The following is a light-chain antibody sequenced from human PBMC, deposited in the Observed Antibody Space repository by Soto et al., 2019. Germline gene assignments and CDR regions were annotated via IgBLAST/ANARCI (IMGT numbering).Light chain of an antibody. Sequence: EIVLTQSPGTLSLSPGERATLACRASQSVSNNYLAWYQQKPGQAPRLIIYGASNRATGIPDRFSGSGAGTDFTLTISRLEPEDFATYYCQQSYSTPWTFGQGTKVDIK. J-gene: IGKJ1*01. V-gene: IGKV3-20*01. CDR1: QSVSNNY. CDR2: GAS. CDR3: QQSYSTPWT.